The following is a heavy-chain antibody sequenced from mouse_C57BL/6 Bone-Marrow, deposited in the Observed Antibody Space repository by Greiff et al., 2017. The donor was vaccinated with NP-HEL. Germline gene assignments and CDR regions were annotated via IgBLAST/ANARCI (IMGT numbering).Heavy chain of an antibody. V-gene: IGHV2-6*01. J-gene: IGHJ4*01. CDR3: ASRLRHYAMDY. CDR1: GFSLTSYG. D-gene: IGHD1-2*01. CDR2: IWGVGST. Sequence: VKLMESGPGLVAPSQSLSITCTVSGFSLTSYGVDWVRQSPGKGLEWLGVIWGVGSTNYNSALKSRLSISKDNSKSQVFLKMNSLQTDDTAMYYCASRLRHYAMDYWGQGTSVTVSS.